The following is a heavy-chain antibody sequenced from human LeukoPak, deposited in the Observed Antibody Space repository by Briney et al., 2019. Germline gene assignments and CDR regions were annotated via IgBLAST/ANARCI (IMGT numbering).Heavy chain of an antibody. CDR1: GFTCSSYW. V-gene: IGHV3-7*01. J-gene: IGHJ4*02. CDR3: ARGTIFGVGRLDY. CDR2: IKQDGSEK. D-gene: IGHD3-3*01. Sequence: GGSLRLSCAASGFTCSSYWMSWVRQAPGKELEWVANIKQDGSEKYYVDSVKGRFTISRDNAKNSLYLQMNSLRAEDTAVYYCARGTIFGVGRLDYWGQGTLVTVSS.